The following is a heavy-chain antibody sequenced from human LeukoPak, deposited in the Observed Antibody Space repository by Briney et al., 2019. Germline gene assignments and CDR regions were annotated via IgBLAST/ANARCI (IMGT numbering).Heavy chain of an antibody. CDR1: GGTFSSYA. Sequence: VASVKVSCKASGGTFSSYAISWVRQAPGQGLEWMGGIIPIFGTANYAQKFQGRVTITADESTSTAYMELSSLRSEDTAVYYCARGLITMVRGVIIKGEYYYMDVWGKGTTVTVSS. J-gene: IGHJ6*03. CDR2: IIPIFGTA. D-gene: IGHD3-10*01. CDR3: ARGLITMVRGVIIKGEYYYMDV. V-gene: IGHV1-69*13.